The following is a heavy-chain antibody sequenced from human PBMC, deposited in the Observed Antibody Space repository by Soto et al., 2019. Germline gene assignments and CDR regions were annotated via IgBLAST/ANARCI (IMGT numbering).Heavy chain of an antibody. Sequence: QVQLVQSGAEVKKPGSSVKVSCKASGGTFSSYAISWVRQAPGQGLEWMGGIIPIFGTANYAQKFQGRVTITAVESTSTAYMELGSLRYEDTAVYYCASPPLDFPSPAWYFDLWGRGTLVTVSS. V-gene: IGHV1-69*01. D-gene: IGHD2-2*01. CDR2: IIPIFGTA. CDR3: ASPPLDFPSPAWYFDL. CDR1: GGTFSSYA. J-gene: IGHJ2*01.